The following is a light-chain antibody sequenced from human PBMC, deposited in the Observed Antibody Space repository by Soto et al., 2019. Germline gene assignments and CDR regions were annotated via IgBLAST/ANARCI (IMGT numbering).Light chain of an antibody. V-gene: IGLV1-40*01. Sequence: QSVLTQPPSVSGAPGQTVTISCTGSSSNIGAPYDVHWYQHLPGTAPKLLIYGNSKRPSGVPDRFSGSKSCPSASLAITGLQAEDEAHYYCQSYDSSLSGSVFGGGTKLTVL. CDR2: GNS. CDR1: SSNIGAPYD. J-gene: IGLJ3*02. CDR3: QSYDSSLSGSV.